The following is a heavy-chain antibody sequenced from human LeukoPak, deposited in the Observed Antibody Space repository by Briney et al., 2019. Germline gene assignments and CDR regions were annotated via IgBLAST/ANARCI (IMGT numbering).Heavy chain of an antibody. CDR3: ARLQARRYCSSTSCYGRGFDY. D-gene: IGHD2-2*01. J-gene: IGHJ4*02. Sequence: SETLSLTCAVYGGSFSGYYWSWIRQPPAKGLEWIGEINHSGSTNYNPSLKSRVTISVETSKNQFSLKLSSVTAADTAVYYCARLQARRYCSSTSCYGRGFDYWGQGTLVTVSS. CDR2: INHSGST. V-gene: IGHV4-34*01. CDR1: GGSFSGYY.